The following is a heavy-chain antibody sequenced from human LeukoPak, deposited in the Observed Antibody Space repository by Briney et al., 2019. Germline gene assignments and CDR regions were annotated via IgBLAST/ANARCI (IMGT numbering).Heavy chain of an antibody. V-gene: IGHV3-9*01. Sequence: GGSLRLSCGAWGVTLEEYAELEVRHAPEKGREGVSGISWNSGSIGYADSVKGRFTISRDNAKNSLYLQMNSLRAEHTALYYCAKDIGSRSYYDYCGPGTLVTVS. J-gene: IGHJ4*02. CDR2: ISWNSGSI. CDR1: GVTLEEYA. D-gene: IGHD2-15*01. CDR3: AKDIGSRSYYDY.